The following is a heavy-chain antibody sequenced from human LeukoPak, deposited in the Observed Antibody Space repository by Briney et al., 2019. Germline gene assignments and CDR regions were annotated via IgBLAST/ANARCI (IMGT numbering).Heavy chain of an antibody. D-gene: IGHD4-23*01. J-gene: IGHJ4*02. CDR2: IYYSGST. Sequence: PSETLSLTCTVSGGSISSGDYYWSWIRQPPGKGLEWIGYIYYSGSTCYNPSLKSRVTISVDTSKNQFSLKLSSVTAADTAVYYCARATTVAPFDYWGQGTLVTVSS. CDR1: GGSISSGDYY. V-gene: IGHV4-30-4*01. CDR3: ARATTVAPFDY.